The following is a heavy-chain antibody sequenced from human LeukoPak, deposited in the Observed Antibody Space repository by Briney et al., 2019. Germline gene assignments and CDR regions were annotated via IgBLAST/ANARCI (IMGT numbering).Heavy chain of an antibody. CDR1: GFTFSSDA. CDR3: AKGNRGYYYYGMDV. V-gene: IGHV3-23*01. Sequence: TGGCLRLSCAASGFTFSSDAMSWVRQAPGKGLEWVSAISGSGGSTYYADSVKGRFTISRDNSKNTLCLQMNSLRAEDTAVYYCAKGNRGYYYYGMDVWGQGTTVTVSS. D-gene: IGHD2/OR15-2a*01. CDR2: ISGSGGST. J-gene: IGHJ6*02.